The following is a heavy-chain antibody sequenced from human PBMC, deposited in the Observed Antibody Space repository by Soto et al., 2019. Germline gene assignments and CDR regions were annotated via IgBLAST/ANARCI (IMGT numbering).Heavy chain of an antibody. CDR1: GGSISSGGYY. CDR2: IYYSGST. J-gene: IGHJ4*02. D-gene: IGHD5-18*01. Sequence: PSETLSLTCTVSGGSISSGGYYWSWIRQHPGKGLEWIGYIYYSGSTYYNPSLKSRVTISVDTSKNRFSLKLSSVTAADTAVYYCARVFGYSYGFDYSGQGTLVTVSS. CDR3: ARVFGYSYGFDY. V-gene: IGHV4-31*03.